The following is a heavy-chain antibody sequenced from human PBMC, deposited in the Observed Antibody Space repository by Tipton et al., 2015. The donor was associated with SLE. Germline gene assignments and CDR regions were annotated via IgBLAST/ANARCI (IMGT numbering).Heavy chain of an antibody. CDR1: GDSIGAHY. J-gene: IGHJ5*02. Sequence: TLSLTCTVSGDSIGAHYWAWIRQPPGKGLEWIGNIYNSGSTNYNPSLKSRVTISVDTSKNQFSLKLNSVTAADTAVYYCARLPRQKYQLLPWFDPWGQGTLVTVSS. D-gene: IGHD2-2*01. V-gene: IGHV4-59*11. CDR2: IYNSGST. CDR3: ARLPRQKYQLLPWFDP.